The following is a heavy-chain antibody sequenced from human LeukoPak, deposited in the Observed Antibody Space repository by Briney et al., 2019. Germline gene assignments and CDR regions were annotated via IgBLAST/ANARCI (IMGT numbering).Heavy chain of an antibody. CDR3: AREDRYNWNDVHYYGMDV. Sequence: SETLSLTCTVSGGSISSYYWNWIRQPPGEGLEWIGYFHYSGSTNYNTSLKSRVTISVDTSKNQFSLKLSSVTAADTAVYYCAREDRYNWNDVHYYGMDVWGQGTTVTVSS. CDR1: GGSISSYY. D-gene: IGHD1-20*01. CDR2: FHYSGST. V-gene: IGHV4-59*01. J-gene: IGHJ6*02.